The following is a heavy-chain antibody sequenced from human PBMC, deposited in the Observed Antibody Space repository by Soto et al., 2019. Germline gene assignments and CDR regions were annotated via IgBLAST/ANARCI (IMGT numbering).Heavy chain of an antibody. CDR1: DYTFTRYG. Sequence: QGQLVQSRAELKKPGASVKVSCKASDYTFTRYGISWVRQAPGQGLAWMGWIRGYNGDTNYAQKFQGRVTMTIDTSTTKAYMELRSLTSDDTAVYYCAKNGQPPYYYYGMDVWGQGTTVTVS. V-gene: IGHV1-18*01. D-gene: IGHD2-8*01. J-gene: IGHJ6*02. CDR2: IRGYNGDT. CDR3: AKNGQPPYYYYGMDV.